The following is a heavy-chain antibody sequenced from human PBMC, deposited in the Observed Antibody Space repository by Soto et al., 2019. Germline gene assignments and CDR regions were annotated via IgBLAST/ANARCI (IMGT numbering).Heavy chain of an antibody. CDR3: AHKGPEDWPLDY. Sequence: QITLKESGPTLVRPTQTLTLTCAFSGFSLSTSGVGVGWIRQPPGKALEWLAVIYWDDSKHYSPYLRRRLTITTDTTKNQVVLTMTNMDPMDTGTYYCAHKGPEDWPLDYWGQGTLVTVSS. D-gene: IGHD3-9*01. CDR1: GFSLSTSGVG. V-gene: IGHV2-5*02. J-gene: IGHJ4*02. CDR2: IYWDDSK.